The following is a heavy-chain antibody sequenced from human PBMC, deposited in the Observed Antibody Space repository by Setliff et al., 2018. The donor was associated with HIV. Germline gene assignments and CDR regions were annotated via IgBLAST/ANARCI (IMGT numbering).Heavy chain of an antibody. CDR3: ARDQSDWFY. D-gene: IGHD3-3*01. CDR2: MYDSGNT. V-gene: IGHV4-59*01. J-gene: IGHJ4*02. CDR1: GVSISNYY. Sequence: SETLSLTCTVSGVSISNYYWSWIRQPPGKGLEWIWYMYDSGNTNYNPPLKSRVTISVDTSKSQFSLKLNSVTAADTAVYYCARDQSDWFYWGQGTLVTVSS.